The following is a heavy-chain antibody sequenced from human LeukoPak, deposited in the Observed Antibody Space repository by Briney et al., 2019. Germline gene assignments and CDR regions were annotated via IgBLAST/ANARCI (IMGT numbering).Heavy chain of an antibody. CDR2: IIPIFGTA. J-gene: IGHJ5*02. Sequence: SVKVSCKASGGTFSSYAISWVRQAPGQGLEWMGGIIPIFGTANYAQKFQGRVTITTDESTSTAYMELSSLRSEDTAVYYCAREGGENVVVPAAIEPPGSSARIGGQLYNWFDPWGQGTLVTVSS. CDR1: GGTFSSYA. V-gene: IGHV1-69*05. CDR3: AREGGENVVVPAAIEPPGSSARIGGQLYNWFDP. D-gene: IGHD2-2*02.